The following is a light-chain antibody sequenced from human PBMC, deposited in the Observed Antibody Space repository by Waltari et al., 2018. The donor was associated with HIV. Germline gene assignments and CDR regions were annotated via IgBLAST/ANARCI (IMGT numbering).Light chain of an antibody. V-gene: IGLV1-51*01. J-gene: IGLJ2*01. CDR1: ISNILYQS. CDR3: GTWDSSLSAGV. Sequence: QSVFTQPPSVSAAPGLKVTISRPGSISNILYQSLCWYQQLPGTAPKLLIYDNNKRPSGIPDRFSASKSGTSATLGITGLQTGDEADYYCGTWDSSLSAGVFGGGTKLTVL. CDR2: DNN.